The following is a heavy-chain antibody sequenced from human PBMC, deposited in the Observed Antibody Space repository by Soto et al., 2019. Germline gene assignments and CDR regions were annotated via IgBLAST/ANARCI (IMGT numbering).Heavy chain of an antibody. Sequence: QVQLQQWGAGLLKPSETLSLTCAVYGGSLSGYYWSWIRQPPGKGLEWIGEINHSGSTNYNPSLKSRVTISVDTSKNQFSLKLSSVTAADTAVYYCARAVTTLFYYGMDVWGQGTTVTVSS. D-gene: IGHD4-17*01. V-gene: IGHV4-34*01. J-gene: IGHJ6*02. CDR1: GGSLSGYY. CDR3: ARAVTTLFYYGMDV. CDR2: INHSGST.